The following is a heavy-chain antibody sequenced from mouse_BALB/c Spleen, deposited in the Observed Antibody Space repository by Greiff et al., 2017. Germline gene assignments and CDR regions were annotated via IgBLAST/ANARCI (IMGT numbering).Heavy chain of an antibody. D-gene: IGHD1-2*01. CDR3: AREETLLRLRVAMDY. V-gene: IGHV2-9*02. CDR2: IWAGGST. J-gene: IGHJ4*01. Sequence: VQVVESGPGLVAPSQSLSITCTVSGFSLTSYGVHWVRQPPGKGLEWLGVIWAGGSTNYNSALMSRLSISKDNSKSQVFLKMNSLQTDDTAMYYCAREETLLRLRVAMDYWGQGTSVTVSS. CDR1: GFSLTSYG.